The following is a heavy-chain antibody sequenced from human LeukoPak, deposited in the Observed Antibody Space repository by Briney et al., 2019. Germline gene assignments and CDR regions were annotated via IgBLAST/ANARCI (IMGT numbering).Heavy chain of an antibody. J-gene: IGHJ4*02. CDR2: IFYSGST. D-gene: IGHD3-3*01. Sequence: SETLSLTCTVSSGSISTSNYYWGWVRQPPGKALEWIGNIFYSGSTYYSPSLKSRVTISLDTTKNQVSLRLTPVTAADTAVYYCARVFLDGTMTFDYWGQGTLVTVSS. CDR1: SGSISTSNYY. CDR3: ARVFLDGTMTFDY. V-gene: IGHV4-39*07.